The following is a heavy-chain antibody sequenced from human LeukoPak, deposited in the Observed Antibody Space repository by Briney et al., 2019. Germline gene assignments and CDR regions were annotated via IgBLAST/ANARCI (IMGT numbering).Heavy chain of an antibody. CDR2: ISAYNGNT. J-gene: IGHJ4*02. D-gene: IGHD5-18*01. Sequence: GASVKVSCKASGYTFTSYGISWVRQAPGQGLEWMGWISAYNGNTNYAQKLQGRVTMTTDTSTSTASMELRSLRSEDTAVYYCARDRGVDTAMANFDYWGQGTLVTVSS. CDR3: ARDRGVDTAMANFDY. CDR1: GYTFTSYG. V-gene: IGHV1-18*01.